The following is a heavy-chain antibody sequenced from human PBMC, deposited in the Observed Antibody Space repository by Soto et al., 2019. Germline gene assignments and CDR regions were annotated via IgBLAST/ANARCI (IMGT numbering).Heavy chain of an antibody. CDR3: ARGGDIVVVVAATPPLSELVGASNWFAP. Sequence: ASVKVSCKASGYTFTSYYMHWVRQAPGQGLEWMGIINPSGGSTSYAQKFQGRVTMTRDTSTSTVYMELSSLRSEDTAVYYCARGGDIVVVVAATPPLSELVGASNWFAPWGQGTLVTVYS. V-gene: IGHV1-46*01. CDR1: GYTFTSYY. J-gene: IGHJ5*02. CDR2: INPSGGST. D-gene: IGHD2-15*01.